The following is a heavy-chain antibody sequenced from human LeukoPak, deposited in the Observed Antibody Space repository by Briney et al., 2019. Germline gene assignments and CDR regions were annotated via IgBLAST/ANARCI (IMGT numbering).Heavy chain of an antibody. D-gene: IGHD3-3*01. CDR2: IYYSGST. J-gene: IGHJ3*02. CDR1: GGSISSYY. V-gene: IGHV4-59*01. CDR3: ARGSPYYDFWSGDQQGAFDI. Sequence: SETLSLTCTVSGGSISSYYWSWIRQPPGKGLGWIGYIYYSGSTNYNPSLKSRVTISVDTSKNQFSLKLSSVTAADTAVYYCARGSPYYDFWSGDQQGAFDIWGQGTMVTVSS.